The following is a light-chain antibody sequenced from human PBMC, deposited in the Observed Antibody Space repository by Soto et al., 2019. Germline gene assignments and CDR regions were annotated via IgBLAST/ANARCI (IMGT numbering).Light chain of an antibody. J-gene: IGLJ3*02. V-gene: IGLV1-36*01. Sequence: QSVLTQPPSVSEAPRQRVTISCSGSSSNIGNNAVNWYQQLPGKAPKLLIYYDDLLPSGVSDRFSGSKSGTSASLAISGLQSGDEADYYCAEGEDSLKGWVFGGGPKLTVL. CDR1: SSNIGNNA. CDR2: YDD. CDR3: AEGEDSLKGWV.